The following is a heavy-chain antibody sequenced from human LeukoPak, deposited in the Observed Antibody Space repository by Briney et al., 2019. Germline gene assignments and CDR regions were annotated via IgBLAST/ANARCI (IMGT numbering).Heavy chain of an antibody. CDR2: IYHSGST. J-gene: IGHJ4*02. V-gene: IGHV4-38-2*02. CDR3: GREGEGSISH. D-gene: IGHD3-16*01. Sequence: SSETLSLTCTVSGYSISSGNDWGWSRQPPGKGLDWIGRIYHSGSTYYNPSLKSRVTISVDTSTNQFSLKLYSVTAADTALYYCGREGEGSISHWGQGTLVTVSS. CDR1: GYSISSGND.